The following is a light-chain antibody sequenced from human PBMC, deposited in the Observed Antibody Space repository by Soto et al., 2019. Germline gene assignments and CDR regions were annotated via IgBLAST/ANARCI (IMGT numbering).Light chain of an antibody. Sequence: DIQMTQSPSSLSASVGDRVTITCRASQSISRHLNWYQQKPGKAPNLLIYAASSLQSGVPSRFSGSGSGTDFTLTISSLQPEDFAAYYCQQTYSTPNTFGQGTKLEIK. CDR1: QSISRH. J-gene: IGKJ2*01. CDR3: QQTYSTPNT. CDR2: AAS. V-gene: IGKV1-39*01.